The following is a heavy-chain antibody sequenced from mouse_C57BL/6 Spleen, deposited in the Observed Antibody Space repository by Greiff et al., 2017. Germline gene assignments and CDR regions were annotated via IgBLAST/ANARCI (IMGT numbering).Heavy chain of an antibody. V-gene: IGHV1-80*01. CDR1: GYAFSSYW. CDR2: IYPGDGDT. D-gene: IGHD1-1*01. Sequence: QVQLQQSGAELVKPGASVKISCKASGYAFSSYWMNWVKQRPGKGLEWIGQIYPGDGDTNYNGKFKGKATLTADKSSSTAYMQLSSLTSEDSAVYFCARSLGYGSSYDAMDYWGQGTSVTVSS. J-gene: IGHJ4*01. CDR3: ARSLGYGSSYDAMDY.